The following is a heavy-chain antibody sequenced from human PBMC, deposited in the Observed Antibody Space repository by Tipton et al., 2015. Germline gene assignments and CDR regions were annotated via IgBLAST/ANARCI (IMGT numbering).Heavy chain of an antibody. CDR1: GDSFRDYY. D-gene: IGHD6-19*01. Sequence: TLSLTCTVSGDSFRDYYWAWIRQPAGKGLEWIGHIYSSGSSKYNPSLKSRATMSIDTSKNQFSLKLTSVTAADTAIYYCGRDRLVVAGIDYWGQGTLVTVSS. CDR3: GRDRLVVAGIDY. J-gene: IGHJ4*02. V-gene: IGHV4-4*07. CDR2: IYSSGSS.